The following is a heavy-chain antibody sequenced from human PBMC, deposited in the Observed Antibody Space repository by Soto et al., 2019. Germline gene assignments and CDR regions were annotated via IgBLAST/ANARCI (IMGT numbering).Heavy chain of an antibody. CDR1: GFTFSSYA. Sequence: GGSLRLSCAASGFTFSSYAMHWVRQAPGKGLEWVAVISYDGSNKYYADSVKGRFTISRDNSKNTLYLQMNSLRAEDTAVYYCARTAAAGAFDIWGQGKMVTVSS. D-gene: IGHD6-13*01. V-gene: IGHV3-30-3*01. J-gene: IGHJ3*02. CDR2: ISYDGSNK. CDR3: ARTAAAGAFDI.